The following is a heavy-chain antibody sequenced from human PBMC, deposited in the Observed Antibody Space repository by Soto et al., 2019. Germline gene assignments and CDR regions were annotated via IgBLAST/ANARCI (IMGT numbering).Heavy chain of an antibody. Sequence: SQTLSLTCAISGDSVSSNSAAWNWIRQSPSRGLEWLGRTYHRSKWYNDYAVSVKSRITINPDTSKNQFSLQLISVTPEDTAVYYCARDPESPPTLQCLVRRTLELDYWGQGTLVTVS. D-gene: IGHD6-19*01. CDR1: GDSVSSNSAA. J-gene: IGHJ4*02. CDR2: TYHRSKWYN. CDR3: ARDPESPPTLQCLVRRTLELDY. V-gene: IGHV6-1*01.